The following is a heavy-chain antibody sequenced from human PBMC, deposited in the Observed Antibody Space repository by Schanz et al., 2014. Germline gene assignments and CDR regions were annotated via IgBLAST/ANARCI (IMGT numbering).Heavy chain of an antibody. V-gene: IGHV1-2*06. CDR1: GYTFTGHH. CDR2: IIPNSGGT. J-gene: IGHJ3*02. CDR3: AREMLDIVATMDDDAFDI. D-gene: IGHD5-12*01. Sequence: QVQLVQSGAEVKKPGSSVKVSCKASGYTFTGHHMHWVRQAPGQGLEWMGRIIPNSGGTNYAQKFQGRVTMTRDTSISTAYMEMSRLISDDTAVYYCAREMLDIVATMDDDAFDIWGQGTMVTVSS.